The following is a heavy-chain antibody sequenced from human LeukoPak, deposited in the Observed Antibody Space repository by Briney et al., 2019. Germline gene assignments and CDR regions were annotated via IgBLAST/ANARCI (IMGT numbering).Heavy chain of an antibody. CDR3: ARHLPRHDYGDYGVRAADS. CDR2: IYYSGST. J-gene: IGHJ4*02. V-gene: IGHV4-59*08. CDR1: GGSISSYY. D-gene: IGHD4-17*01. Sequence: SETLSLTCTVSGGSISSYYWSWIRQPPGKGLEWIGYIYYSGSTNYNPSLKSRVTISVDTSKNQFSLRLSSVTAADTAVYYCARHLPRHDYGDYGVRAADSWGQGTLVTVSS.